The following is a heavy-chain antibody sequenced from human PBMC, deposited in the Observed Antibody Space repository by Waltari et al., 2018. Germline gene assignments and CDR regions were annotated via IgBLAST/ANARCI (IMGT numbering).Heavy chain of an antibody. CDR3: ASHSVVVPAAILPPPKFDY. CDR1: GGSISSSSYY. CDR2: INYSGST. V-gene: IGHV4-39*07. Sequence: QLQLQESGPGLVKPSETLSLTCTVSGGSISSSSYYWGWIRQPPGKGLEWIGSINYSGSTYYNPSLKSRVTISVDTSKTQFSLKLSSVTAADTDVYYCASHSVVVPAAILPPPKFDYWGQGTLVTVSS. J-gene: IGHJ4*02. D-gene: IGHD2-2*01.